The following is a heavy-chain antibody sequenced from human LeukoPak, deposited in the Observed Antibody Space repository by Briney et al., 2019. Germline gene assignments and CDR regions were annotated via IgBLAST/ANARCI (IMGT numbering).Heavy chain of an antibody. CDR1: GFTFISYV. V-gene: IGHV3-23*01. CDR2: ISGSGVST. CDR3: SKVSSTSVPSYGMDV. J-gene: IGHJ6*02. Sequence: GSLRLSCAASGFTFISYVMSWVRQAPGKGLEWVSAISGSGVSTYYADSVKGRFTISRDNSKDPLSLQMNSLRAEDTAVYYCSKVSSTSVPSYGMDVWGQGTTVTVSS. D-gene: IGHD2-2*01.